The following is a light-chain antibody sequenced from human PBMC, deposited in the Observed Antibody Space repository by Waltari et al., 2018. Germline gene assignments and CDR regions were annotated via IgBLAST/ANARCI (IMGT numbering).Light chain of an antibody. CDR2: YDS. CDR1: NIGTKS. V-gene: IGLV3-21*04. CDR3: QVWDANNDPGV. J-gene: IGLJ1*01. Sequence: SYVLTQPPSVSVAPGKTARITGGGNNIGTKSVPWYQQKPGQAPILVISYDSDRPSGIPERFSGSNSGNTATLTISRVEAADEADYYCQVWDANNDPGVFGTGTEVTVL.